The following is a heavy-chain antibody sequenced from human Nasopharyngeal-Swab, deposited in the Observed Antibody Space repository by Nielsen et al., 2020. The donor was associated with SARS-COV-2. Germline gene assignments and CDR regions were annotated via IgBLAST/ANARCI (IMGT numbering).Heavy chain of an antibody. Sequence: WVRQATGRGLEWMGGIIPIFGTANYAQKFQGRVTIAADESTSTAYMELSSLRSEDTAVYYCARGPSSGYYLYAFDIWGQGTMVTVSS. CDR3: ARGPSSGYYLYAFDI. D-gene: IGHD3-22*01. J-gene: IGHJ3*02. V-gene: IGHV1-69*01. CDR2: IIPIFGTA.